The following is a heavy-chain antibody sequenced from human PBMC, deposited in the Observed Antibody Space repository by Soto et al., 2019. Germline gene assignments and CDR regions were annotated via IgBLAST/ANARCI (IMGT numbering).Heavy chain of an antibody. D-gene: IGHD2-2*01. J-gene: IGHJ4*02. V-gene: IGHV1-8*01. Sequence: QVQLVQSGAEVKKPGASVKVSCKASGYTFTSYDINWVRQATGQGLEWMGWMNPNSGNTGYAQKFQGRVTMTRNTSRSTAYMELSSLRSEDTAMYYCARVRGYCSSTSCYWYYFDYWGQGTLVTVSS. CDR1: GYTFTSYD. CDR3: ARVRGYCSSTSCYWYYFDY. CDR2: MNPNSGNT.